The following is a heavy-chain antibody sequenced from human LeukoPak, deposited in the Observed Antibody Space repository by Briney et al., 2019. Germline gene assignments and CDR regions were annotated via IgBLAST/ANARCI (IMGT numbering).Heavy chain of an antibody. CDR2: IYPGDSDT. J-gene: IGHJ1*01. V-gene: IGHV5-51*01. CDR3: ARTRRDGYNPEYFQH. D-gene: IGHD5-24*01. CDR1: GYSSTSYW. Sequence: GESLKFSCKGSGYSSTSYWISWVRQMPGKGLEWMGIIYPGDSDTRYSPSFQGQVTISADKSISTAYLQWSSLKASDTAMYYCARTRRDGYNPEYFQHWGQGTLVTVSS.